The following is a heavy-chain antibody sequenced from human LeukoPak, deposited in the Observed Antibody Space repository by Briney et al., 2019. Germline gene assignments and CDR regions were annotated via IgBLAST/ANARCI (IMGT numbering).Heavy chain of an antibody. V-gene: IGHV3-48*03. CDR1: GFTFSSYA. CDR3: ARSLSGYDPLSAF. J-gene: IGHJ4*02. D-gene: IGHD5-12*01. Sequence: PGGSLRLSCAVSGFTFSSYAMTWVRQVPGRGLEWLAYMTASSVTFYYADSVRGRFTISRDNARNSLFLQMNSLTVEDTAVYYCARSLSGYDPLSAFWGQGTLVTVSS. CDR2: MTASSVTF.